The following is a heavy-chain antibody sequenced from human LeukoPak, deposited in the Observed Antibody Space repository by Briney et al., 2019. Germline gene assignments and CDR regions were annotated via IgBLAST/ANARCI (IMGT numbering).Heavy chain of an antibody. D-gene: IGHD1-26*01. CDR2: IWYDGSNK. J-gene: IGHJ4*02. CDR3: ARDLSGNYGVTTLDY. V-gene: IGHV3-33*01. Sequence: GGSLRLSCAASGFTFSSYGMHWVRQAPGKGLEWVAVIWYDGSNKYYADSVKGRFTISRDSSKNTLYLQMNSLRAEDTAVYYCARDLSGNYGVTTLDYWGQGTLVTVSS. CDR1: GFTFSSYG.